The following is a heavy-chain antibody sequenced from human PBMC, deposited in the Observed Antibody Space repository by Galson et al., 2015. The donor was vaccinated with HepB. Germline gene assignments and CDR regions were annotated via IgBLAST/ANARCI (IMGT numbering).Heavy chain of an antibody. CDR2: IKSKTDGGTT. D-gene: IGHD2-2*02. J-gene: IGHJ4*02. V-gene: IGHV3-15*07. CDR1: GFTFSNAW. Sequence: SLRLSCAASGFTFSNAWMNWVRQAPGKGLEWVGRIKSKTDGGTTDYAAPVKGRFTISRDDSKNTLYLQMNSLKTEDTAVYYCTTEMDCSSTSCYTAYNWNYRGFDYWGQGTLVTVSS. CDR3: TTEMDCSSTSCYTAYNWNYRGFDY.